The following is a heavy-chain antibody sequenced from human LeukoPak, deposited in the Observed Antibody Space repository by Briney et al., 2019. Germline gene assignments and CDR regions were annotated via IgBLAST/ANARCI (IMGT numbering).Heavy chain of an antibody. CDR3: AASGSYRVVGY. D-gene: IGHD1-26*01. V-gene: IGHV4-39*07. J-gene: IGHJ4*02. Sequence: SETLSLTCTVSGGSISSSSYYWGWIRQPPGKGLEWIGSIYNSGSTYYNSSLKSRVTISVDTSKNQFSLKLSSVTAADTAVYYCAASGSYRVVGYWGQGTLVTVSS. CDR2: IYNSGST. CDR1: GGSISSSSYY.